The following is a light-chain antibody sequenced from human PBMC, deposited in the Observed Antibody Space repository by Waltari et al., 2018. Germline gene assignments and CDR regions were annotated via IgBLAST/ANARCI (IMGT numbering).Light chain of an antibody. V-gene: IGKV1-39*01. CDR3: QQSYSFPET. J-gene: IGKJ3*01. Sequence: DIQMTQSPSSLSASVGDRVPVTCRASQGISNFLNWYQQKPGKAHKLLIYTASTLQSGVPSRFSGDGSGTEFTLTISSLQPEDFATYYCQQSYSFPETFGPGTKVDV. CDR2: TAS. CDR1: QGISNF.